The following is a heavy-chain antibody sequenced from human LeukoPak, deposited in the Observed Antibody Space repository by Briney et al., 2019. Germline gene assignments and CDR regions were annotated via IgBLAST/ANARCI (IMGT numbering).Heavy chain of an antibody. D-gene: IGHD6-13*01. J-gene: IGHJ4*02. Sequence: ASVKVSCKASGYTFTGYYFHWVRQAPGQGLEWMGWINPNTGDTDYAQKFQGRVTMARDTSISTAYMELSRLRSDDTAVYYCARGSSIARTGTGLDSWGQGTLVTVSS. CDR2: INPNTGDT. V-gene: IGHV1-2*02. CDR3: ARGSSIARTGTGLDS. CDR1: GYTFTGYY.